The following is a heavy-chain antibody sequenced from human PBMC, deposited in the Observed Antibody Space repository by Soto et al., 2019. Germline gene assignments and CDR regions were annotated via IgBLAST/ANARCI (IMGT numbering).Heavy chain of an antibody. V-gene: IGHV3-7*05. CDR1: GFTLSAYW. CDR3: ARDVSPGSSSLYLDAFDI. CDR2: INRDGSKK. J-gene: IGHJ3*02. D-gene: IGHD6-13*01. Sequence: EVQLEESGGDLVQPGGSLRLSCAASGFTLSAYWMTWVRQAPGKGLEWVANINRDGSKKSYLDSVRGRFTISRDNVGNSLYLQMDSLRADDAVLYCCARDVSPGSSSLYLDAFDIWGQGTMVTVSS.